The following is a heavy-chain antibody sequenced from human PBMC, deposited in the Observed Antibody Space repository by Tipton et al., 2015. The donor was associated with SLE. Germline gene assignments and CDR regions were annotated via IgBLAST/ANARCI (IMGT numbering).Heavy chain of an antibody. CDR3: ARDLVRGVSGGY. D-gene: IGHD3-10*01. Sequence: GLVKPSQTLSLTCAISGDSVSSNSAAWNWIRQSPSRGLEWLGRTYYGSKWYNEYAGSVKSRITINPDTSKNQFSLQLTSVTAADTAVYYCARDLVRGVSGGYWGQGTLVTVSS. CDR1: GDSVSSNSAA. V-gene: IGHV6-1*01. J-gene: IGHJ4*02. CDR2: TYYGSKWYN.